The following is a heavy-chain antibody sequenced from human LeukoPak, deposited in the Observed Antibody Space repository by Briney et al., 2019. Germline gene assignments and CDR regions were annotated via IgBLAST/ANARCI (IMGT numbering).Heavy chain of an antibody. CDR3: ARDPTWFGELGYFDY. Sequence: PSETLSLTCTVSGGSISSSSYYWGWIRQPPGKGLEWIGSIYYSGSTYYNPSLKSRVTISVDTSKNQFSLKLSSVTAADTAVYYCARDPTWFGELGYFDYWGQGTLVTVSS. D-gene: IGHD3-10*01. J-gene: IGHJ4*02. CDR2: IYYSGST. CDR1: GGSISSSSYY. V-gene: IGHV4-39*07.